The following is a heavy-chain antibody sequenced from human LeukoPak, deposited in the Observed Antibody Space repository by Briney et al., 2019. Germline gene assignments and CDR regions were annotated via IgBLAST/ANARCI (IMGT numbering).Heavy chain of an antibody. V-gene: IGHV3-48*01. CDR2: IGIDSGNT. J-gene: IGHJ4*02. CDR1: GFTFSDYS. Sequence: GGSLRLSGAASGFTFSDYSMNWVRQAPGKGLEWISYIGIDSGNTNYADSVKGRFTISGDKAKNSLYLQMNSLRVEDTAVYYCARDYKYAFDNWGQGTLVTVSS. CDR3: ARDYKYAFDN. D-gene: IGHD5-24*01.